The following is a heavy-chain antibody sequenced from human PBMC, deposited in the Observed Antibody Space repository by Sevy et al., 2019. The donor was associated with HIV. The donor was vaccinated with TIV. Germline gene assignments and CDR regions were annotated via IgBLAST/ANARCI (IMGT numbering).Heavy chain of an antibody. Sequence: GGSLRLSCAASGFTFSSYGMHWVRQAPGKGLEWVAVISYDGSNKYYAHSVKGRFTISRDNSKNTLYLQMNSLRAEDTAVYYCAKERIVGATRYYFDYWGQGTLVTVSS. V-gene: IGHV3-30*18. D-gene: IGHD1-26*01. CDR2: ISYDGSNK. J-gene: IGHJ4*02. CDR1: GFTFSSYG. CDR3: AKERIVGATRYYFDY.